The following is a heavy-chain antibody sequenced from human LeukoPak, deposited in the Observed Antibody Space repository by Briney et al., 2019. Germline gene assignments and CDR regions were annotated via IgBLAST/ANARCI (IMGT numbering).Heavy chain of an antibody. J-gene: IGHJ6*03. CDR1: GFTFSSYW. CDR3: ARDSYYDSSGYYRGNYYYYMDV. Sequence: GGSLRLSCAASGFTFSSYWMSWVRQAPGKGREWVANIKQDGSEKYYVDSVKGRFTISRDNAKNSLYLQMNSLRAEDTAVYYCARDSYYDSSGYYRGNYYYYMDVWGKGTTVTVSS. CDR2: IKQDGSEK. V-gene: IGHV3-7*01. D-gene: IGHD3-22*01.